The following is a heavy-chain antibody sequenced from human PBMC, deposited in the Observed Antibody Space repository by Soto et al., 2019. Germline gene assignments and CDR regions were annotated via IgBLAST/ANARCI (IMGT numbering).Heavy chain of an antibody. J-gene: IGHJ3*02. CDR3: ARDNYDILTGYHHDAFDI. D-gene: IGHD3-9*01. CDR2: ISAYNGNT. V-gene: IGHV1-18*01. Sequence: ASVKVSCKASGYTFTSYGISWVQQAPGQGLEWMGWISAYNGNTNYAQKLQGRVTMTTDTSTSTAYMELRSLRSDDTAVYYCARDNYDILTGYHHDAFDIWGQGTMVTVSS. CDR1: GYTFTSYG.